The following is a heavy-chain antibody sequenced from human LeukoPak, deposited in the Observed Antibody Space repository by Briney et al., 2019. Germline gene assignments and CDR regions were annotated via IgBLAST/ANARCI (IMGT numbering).Heavy chain of an antibody. Sequence: ASVKVSCKASGYTFTSYAIHWVRQAPGQRLEWMGWINAGNGNTKYSQKFQGRVTITADESTSTAYMELSSLRSEDTAVYYCAQYDSSGYYFAFDIWGQGTMVTVSS. CDR3: AQYDSSGYYFAFDI. CDR2: INAGNGNT. J-gene: IGHJ3*02. V-gene: IGHV1-3*01. D-gene: IGHD3-22*01. CDR1: GYTFTSYA.